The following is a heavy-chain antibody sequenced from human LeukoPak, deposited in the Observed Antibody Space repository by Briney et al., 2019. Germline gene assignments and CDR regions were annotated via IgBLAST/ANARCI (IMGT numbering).Heavy chain of an antibody. D-gene: IGHD2-2*01. CDR1: GFTFSDYY. Sequence: GGSLRLSCAASGFTFSDYYMSWIRQAPGRGLEWVSYISNGGRTIYYAASVKGRFTISRDNAKNSLYLQMNSLRAEDTAVYYCAREYSGCSSTSCDDAFDIWGQGTMVTVSS. J-gene: IGHJ3*02. CDR2: ISNGGRTI. CDR3: AREYSGCSSTSCDDAFDI. V-gene: IGHV3-11*04.